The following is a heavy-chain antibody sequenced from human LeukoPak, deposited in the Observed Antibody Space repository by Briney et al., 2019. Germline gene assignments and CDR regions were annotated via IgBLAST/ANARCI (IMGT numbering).Heavy chain of an antibody. CDR1: GYTLTELS. CDR3: AISLRALVFDY. D-gene: IGHD4-17*01. CDR2: FDPEDGET. V-gene: IGHV1-24*01. Sequence: ASVKVSCKVSGYTLTELSMHWVRQAPGKGLEWMGGFDPEDGETIYAQKFQGRVTMTGDTSISTAYMELSRLRSDDTAVYYCAISLRALVFDYWGQGTLVTVSS. J-gene: IGHJ4*02.